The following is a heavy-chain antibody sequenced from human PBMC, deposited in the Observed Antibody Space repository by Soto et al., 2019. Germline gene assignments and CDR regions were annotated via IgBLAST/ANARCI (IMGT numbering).Heavy chain of an antibody. V-gene: IGHV3-23*01. CDR3: AKDLRRAAYSSSWDFDY. Sequence: GESLKISCAASGFTFSSYAMSWVRQAPGKGLEWVSAISGSGGSTYYADSVKGRFTISRDNSKNTLYLQMNSLRAEDTAVYYCAKDLRRAAYSSSWDFDYWGQGTLVTVSS. D-gene: IGHD6-13*01. CDR1: GFTFSSYA. J-gene: IGHJ4*02. CDR2: ISGSGGST.